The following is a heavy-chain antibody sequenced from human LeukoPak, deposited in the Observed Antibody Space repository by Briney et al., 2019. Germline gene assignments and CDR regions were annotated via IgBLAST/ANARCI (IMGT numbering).Heavy chain of an antibody. J-gene: IGHJ4*02. CDR1: GYTFTGYY. D-gene: IGHD3-22*01. CDR3: ARGVDYYDSSGYLYYFDY. CDR2: INPNSGGT. V-gene: IGHV1-2*02. Sequence: SVKVSCKASGYTFTGYYMHWVRQAPGQGLEWMGWINPNSGGTNYAQKFQGRVTMTRDTSISTAYMELSRLRSDDTAVYYCARGVDYYDSSGYLYYFDYWGQGTLVTVSS.